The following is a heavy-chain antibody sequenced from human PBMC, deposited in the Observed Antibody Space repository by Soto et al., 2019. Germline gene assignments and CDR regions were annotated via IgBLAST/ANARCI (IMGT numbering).Heavy chain of an antibody. D-gene: IGHD6-13*01. CDR3: ARDQCVHSGSQPLYGMDV. J-gene: IGHJ6*04. Sequence: ASVKVSCKASGYTFTGYYMHWVRQAPGQGLEWMGWINPNSGGTNYAQKFQGWVTMTRDTSISTAYMELSRLRSDDTAVYYCARDQCVHSGSQPLYGMDVWGKGTTVTVSS. CDR2: INPNSGGT. V-gene: IGHV1-2*04. CDR1: GYTFTGYY.